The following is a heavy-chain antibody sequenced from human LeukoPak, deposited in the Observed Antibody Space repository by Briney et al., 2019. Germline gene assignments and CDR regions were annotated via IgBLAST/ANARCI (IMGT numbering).Heavy chain of an antibody. CDR1: GYTFTSNA. D-gene: IGHD6-13*01. Sequence: GASVKVSCKASGYTFTSNAMTWVRQAPGQGLEWMGWINPNSGGTNYAQKFQGRVTMTRDTSISTAYMELSRLRSDDTAVYYCARAGIAAAGWFDPWGQGTLVTVSS. J-gene: IGHJ5*02. CDR2: INPNSGGT. CDR3: ARAGIAAAGWFDP. V-gene: IGHV1-2*02.